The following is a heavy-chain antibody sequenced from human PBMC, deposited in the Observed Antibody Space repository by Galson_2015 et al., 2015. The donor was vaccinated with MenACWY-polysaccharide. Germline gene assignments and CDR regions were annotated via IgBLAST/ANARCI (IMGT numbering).Heavy chain of an antibody. CDR1: GGSIGSSSYY. V-gene: IGHV4-39*02. J-gene: IGHJ5*02. D-gene: IGHD6-13*01. CDR2: IDDNRRT. Sequence: SETLSLTCSVSGGSIGSSSYYWGWFRQPPGKRLEWIGNIDDNRRTYYNPSLRSRDTISTDTSRNHFSQKLTSVTAADTAFYYCGRVVAPPAVAVIGTAGRSFDPWGQGTLVTVSS. CDR3: GRVVAPPAVAVIGTAGRSFDP.